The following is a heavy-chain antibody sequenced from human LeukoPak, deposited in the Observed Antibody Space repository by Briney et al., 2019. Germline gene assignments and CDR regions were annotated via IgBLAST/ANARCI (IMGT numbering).Heavy chain of an antibody. D-gene: IGHD6-13*01. CDR2: ISGSGGST. Sequence: PGGSLRLSCAASGFTFDDYGMSWVRQAPGKGLEWVSAISGSGGSTYYADSVKGRFTISRDNSKNTLYLQMNSLRAEDTAIYYCAKVHRIAAAGVSDYWGQGTLVTVSS. V-gene: IGHV3-23*01. J-gene: IGHJ4*02. CDR1: GFTFDDYG. CDR3: AKVHRIAAAGVSDY.